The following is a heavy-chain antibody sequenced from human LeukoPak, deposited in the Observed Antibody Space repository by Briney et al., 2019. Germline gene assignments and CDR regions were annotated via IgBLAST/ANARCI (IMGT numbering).Heavy chain of an antibody. V-gene: IGHV4-4*02. CDR1: GGSISSGGY. Sequence: SETLSLTCAVSGGSISSGGYWSWLRQPPGKGLEWIGQIYYIGSTNYNPSLESRVIMSLDKSTNQLSLRFNTVTAADTAVYYCARHGSYSLAFWGQGALVTVSS. J-gene: IGHJ4*02. CDR3: ARHGSYSLAF. D-gene: IGHD1-26*01. CDR2: IYYIGST.